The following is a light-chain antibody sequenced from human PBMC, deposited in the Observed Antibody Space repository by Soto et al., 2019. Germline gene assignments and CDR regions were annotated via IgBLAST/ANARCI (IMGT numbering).Light chain of an antibody. CDR1: QSISSY. CDR2: AAS. J-gene: IGKJ3*01. Sequence: DIQMTQSPSSLSASVGDRVTITCRASQSISSYLNWYQQKPGKAPKLLIYAASSLQSGVPLRFSGSGSGTDFTLTISSLQPEDFATYYCQQSYSTPTFGPGTKVDIK. V-gene: IGKV1-39*01. CDR3: QQSYSTPT.